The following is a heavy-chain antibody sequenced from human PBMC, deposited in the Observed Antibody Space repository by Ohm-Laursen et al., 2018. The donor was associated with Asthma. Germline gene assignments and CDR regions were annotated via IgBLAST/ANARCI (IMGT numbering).Heavy chain of an antibody. D-gene: IGHD3-3*01. V-gene: IGHV3-9*01. J-gene: IGHJ4*02. Sequence: SLRLSCAAPGFTFDDYAMHWVRQAPGKGLEWVSGISWNSGSIGYADSVKGRFTISRDDSKNTLYLQMNSLRPDDTAVYYCARDVMEWYLPAFDFWGQGTLVTVSA. CDR3: ARDVMEWYLPAFDF. CDR1: GFTFDDYA. CDR2: ISWNSGSI.